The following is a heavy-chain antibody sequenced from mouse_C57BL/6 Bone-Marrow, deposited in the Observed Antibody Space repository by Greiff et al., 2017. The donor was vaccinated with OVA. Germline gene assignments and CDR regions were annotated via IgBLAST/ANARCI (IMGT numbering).Heavy chain of an antibody. Sequence: QVQLQQSGAELVRPRTSVKVSCKASGYAFTNYLIEWVKQRPGQGLEWIGVINPGSGGTNYNEKFKGKATLTADKSSSTAYMQLSSLTSEDSAVYFCARFRSSGYVAWFAYWGQGTLVTVSA. J-gene: IGHJ3*01. V-gene: IGHV1-54*01. CDR1: GYAFTNYL. CDR3: ARFRSSGYVAWFAY. CDR2: INPGSGGT. D-gene: IGHD3-2*02.